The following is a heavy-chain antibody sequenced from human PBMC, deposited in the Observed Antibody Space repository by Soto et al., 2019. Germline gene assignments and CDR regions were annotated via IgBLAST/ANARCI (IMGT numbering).Heavy chain of an antibody. CDR2: IYYSGST. Sequence: PSETLSLTCTVSGGSISSGDYYWSWIRQPPGKGLEWIGYIYYSGSTYYNPSLKRRVTISVDTSKNQFSLKLSSVTAADTAVYYCARGTYGSGSYRRYYYGMDVWGQGTTVTVSS. J-gene: IGHJ6*02. CDR3: ARGTYGSGSYRRYYYGMDV. CDR1: GGSISSGDYY. V-gene: IGHV4-30-4*01. D-gene: IGHD3-10*01.